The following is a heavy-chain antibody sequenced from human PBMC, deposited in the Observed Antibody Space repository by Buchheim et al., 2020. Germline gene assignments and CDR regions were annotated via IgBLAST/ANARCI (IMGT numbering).Heavy chain of an antibody. CDR1: GFTFSSYV. V-gene: IGHV3-30*04. CDR3: AREYYYGSGSREYYYGMDV. J-gene: IGHJ6*02. Sequence: QVQLVESGGGVVQPGRSLRLSCAASGFTFSSYVMHWVRQAPGKGLEWVAVISYDGSNKYYADSAKGRFTISRDNSKNTLYLQMNSLRAEDTAVYYCAREYYYGSGSREYYYGMDVWGQGTT. CDR2: ISYDGSNK. D-gene: IGHD3-10*01.